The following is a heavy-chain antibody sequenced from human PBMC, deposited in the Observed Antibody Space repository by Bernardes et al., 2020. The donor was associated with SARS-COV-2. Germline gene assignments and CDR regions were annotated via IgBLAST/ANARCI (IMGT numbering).Heavy chain of an antibody. Sequence: SETLSLTCTVSGGSISSYYWSWIRQPPGKGLEWIGYIYYSGSTNYNPSLKSRVTISVDTSKNQFSLKLSSVTAADTAVYYCARSREDYGSGSYYLRAYYFDYWGQGTLVTVSS. V-gene: IGHV4-59*01. D-gene: IGHD3-10*01. J-gene: IGHJ4*02. CDR2: IYYSGST. CDR3: ARSREDYGSGSYYLRAYYFDY. CDR1: GGSISSYY.